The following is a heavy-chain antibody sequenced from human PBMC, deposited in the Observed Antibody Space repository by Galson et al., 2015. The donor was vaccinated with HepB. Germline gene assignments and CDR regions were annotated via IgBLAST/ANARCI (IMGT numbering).Heavy chain of an antibody. D-gene: IGHD2-2*01. J-gene: IGHJ4*02. CDR2: IYWNDHK. Sequence: PALVKPTQTLTLTCTFSGFSLSATGVSVGWIRQPPGKALEWLALIYWNDHKRYSPSLETRLTITKDTSRNQVVLTLTNMDPVDTATYFCAHRISTYEGLAFFYYWGQGTRVTVSS. CDR1: GFSLSATGVS. CDR3: AHRISTYEGLAFFYY. V-gene: IGHV2-5*01.